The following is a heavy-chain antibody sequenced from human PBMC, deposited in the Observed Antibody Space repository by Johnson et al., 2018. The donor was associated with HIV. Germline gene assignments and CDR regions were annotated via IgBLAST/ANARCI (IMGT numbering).Heavy chain of an antibody. J-gene: IGHJ3*02. Sequence: QVQLMESGGGVVQPGRSLRLSCAASGFTFNSYAMHWVRQAPGKGLEWVAIIRYDGSNKYYADSVKGRFTISRDNSKNTLYLQMNSLRAEDTAVYYCAKGRARTAARQPRGDAFDIWGQGTMVTVSS. CDR2: IRYDGSNK. CDR1: GFTFNSYA. D-gene: IGHD6-6*01. V-gene: IGHV3-30*02. CDR3: AKGRARTAARQPRGDAFDI.